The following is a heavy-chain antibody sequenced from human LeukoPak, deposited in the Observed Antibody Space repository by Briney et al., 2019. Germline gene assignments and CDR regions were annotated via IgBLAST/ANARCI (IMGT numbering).Heavy chain of an antibody. V-gene: IGHV3-74*01. CDR3: LAGYYYYYMDV. Sequence: GGSLRLSCAASGFAFSNYWLHWVLQAPGKGLEWVARINTQGSSTNYADSVKGRFTISRDNAKNTLYLQMTSLSAEDTAVYYALAGYYYYYMDVWGKGTTVTVSS. CDR1: GFAFSNYW. J-gene: IGHJ6*03. CDR2: INTQGSST. D-gene: IGHD6-13*01.